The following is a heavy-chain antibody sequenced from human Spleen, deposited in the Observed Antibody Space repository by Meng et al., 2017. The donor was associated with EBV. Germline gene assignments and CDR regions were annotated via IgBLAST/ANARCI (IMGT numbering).Heavy chain of an antibody. CDR1: GFSFSSYW. CDR2: LNEHGTIT. Sequence: EGWVVGAGGALVRPGGSLSSSCAASGFSFSSYWMHWVRQAPGKGPVWVSRLNEHGTITTYADSVKGRFTISRDNAKNTLYLQMNSLRVEDTAVYYCSRDLVGSEDYWGPGTLVTVSS. CDR3: SRDLVGSEDY. D-gene: IGHD2-8*02. V-gene: IGHV3-74*01. J-gene: IGHJ4*02.